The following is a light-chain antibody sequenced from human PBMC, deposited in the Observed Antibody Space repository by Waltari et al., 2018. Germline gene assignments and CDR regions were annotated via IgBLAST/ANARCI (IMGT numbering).Light chain of an antibody. V-gene: IGKV3-15*01. J-gene: IGKJ2*01. CDR2: DAS. Sequence: IVMTQSPATLSVSPGERATLSCRASQSVSSNLAWYQQNPGQAPRLLISDASTRATDIPVRFSGSGSGTEFTLTISSVQSEDFGIYFCQQYDKWTLYTLGQGTKLEIK. CDR1: QSVSSN. CDR3: QQYDKWTLYT.